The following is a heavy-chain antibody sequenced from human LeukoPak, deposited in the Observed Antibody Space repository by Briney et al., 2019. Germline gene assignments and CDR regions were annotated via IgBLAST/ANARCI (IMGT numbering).Heavy chain of an antibody. CDR3: ARRRTIGDYDY. Sequence: GGSLRLSCVASGFTFSNYWMHWVRQAPGKGLMWAARISYDGSSADHADSVKGRFTISRDNAKNTIYLQMNSLRVEDTGVYYCARRRTIGDYDYWGQGTLVTVSS. CDR2: ISYDGSSA. CDR1: GFTFSNYW. J-gene: IGHJ4*02. D-gene: IGHD3-16*01. V-gene: IGHV3-74*01.